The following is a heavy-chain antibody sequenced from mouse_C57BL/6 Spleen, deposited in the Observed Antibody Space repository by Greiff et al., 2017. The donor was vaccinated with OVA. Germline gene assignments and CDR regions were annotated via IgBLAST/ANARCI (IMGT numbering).Heavy chain of an antibody. Sequence: QVQLQQPGAELVKPGASVKLSCKASGYTFTSYWMHWVKQRPGRGLEWIGRIDPNSGGTKYNEKFKSKATLTVDKPSSTAYMQLSSLTSEDSAVYYWATSYDYDDYYAMDYWGQGTSVTVSS. CDR2: IDPNSGGT. CDR1: GYTFTSYW. J-gene: IGHJ4*01. CDR3: ATSYDYDDYYAMDY. D-gene: IGHD2-4*01. V-gene: IGHV1-72*01.